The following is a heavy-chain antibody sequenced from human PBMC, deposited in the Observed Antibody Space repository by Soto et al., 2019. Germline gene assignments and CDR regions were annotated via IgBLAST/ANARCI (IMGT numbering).Heavy chain of an antibody. CDR2: ISRIGITI. CDR1: GFTFSSYE. CDR3: ASDSSSPMIVVVPFDY. J-gene: IGHJ4*02. V-gene: IGHV3-48*03. D-gene: IGHD3-22*01. Sequence: GGSLRLSCAASGFTFSSYEMNWVRQAPGKGLEWVSYISRIGITIYYADSVKGRFTISRDNAKNSLYLHMNSLRAEDAAVYFCASDSSSPMIVVVPFDYWGQGTLVTVSS.